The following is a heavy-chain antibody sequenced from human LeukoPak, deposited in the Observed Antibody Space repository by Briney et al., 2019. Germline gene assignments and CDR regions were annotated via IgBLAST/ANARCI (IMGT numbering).Heavy chain of an antibody. D-gene: IGHD3-10*01. V-gene: IGHV1-69*04. J-gene: IGHJ6*02. Sequence: GASVKVSCKASGGTFSSYAISWARQAPGQGLEWMGRIIPILGIANYAQKFQGRVTITADKSTSTAYMELSSLRSEDTAVYYCARDTITMVRGVIYYYYGMDVWGQGTTVTVSS. CDR2: IIPILGIA. CDR3: ARDTITMVRGVIYYYYGMDV. CDR1: GGTFSSYA.